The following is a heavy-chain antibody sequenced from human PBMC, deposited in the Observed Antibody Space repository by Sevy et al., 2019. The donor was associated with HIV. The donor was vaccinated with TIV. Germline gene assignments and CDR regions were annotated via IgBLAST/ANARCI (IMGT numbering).Heavy chain of an antibody. J-gene: IGHJ3*02. CDR1: GFTFDDYA. CDR3: AKDRQWELSQGAFDI. Sequence: GGSLRLSCAASGFTFDDYAMHWVRQAPGKGLEWVSGISWNSGSIGYADSVKGRFTISRDNAKNSLYLQMNSLRAEVTALYYCAKDRQWELSQGAFDIWGQGTMVTVSS. CDR2: ISWNSGSI. V-gene: IGHV3-9*01. D-gene: IGHD1-26*01.